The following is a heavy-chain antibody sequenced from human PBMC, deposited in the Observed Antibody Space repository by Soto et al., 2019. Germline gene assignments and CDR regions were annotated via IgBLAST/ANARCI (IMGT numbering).Heavy chain of an antibody. D-gene: IGHD3-3*01. Sequence: TSETLSLTCTVSGGSLSSYYWSWIRQPPGKGLEWIGYIYYSGSTNYNPSLKSRVTISVDTSKNQFSLKLSSVTAADTAVYYCARTIIFWSGYSGGYYYSYMDVWGKGTTVTVSS. CDR2: IYYSGST. CDR3: ARTIIFWSGYSGGYYYSYMDV. CDR1: GGSLSSYY. J-gene: IGHJ6*03. V-gene: IGHV4-59*08.